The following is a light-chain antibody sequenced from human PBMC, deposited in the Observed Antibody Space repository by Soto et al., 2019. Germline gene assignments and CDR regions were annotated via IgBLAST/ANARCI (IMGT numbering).Light chain of an antibody. Sequence: QSALTQPASVSGSPGQSITISCTGTSNDVGGYNHVSWYQQHPGKAPKLIIYEVSYRPSGVSNRFSGSKSGNTASLTISGLQAEDEADYYCNSYRSTDTVVSGGGTQLTVL. CDR1: SNDVGGYNH. CDR3: NSYRSTDTVV. J-gene: IGLJ2*01. V-gene: IGLV2-14*01. CDR2: EVS.